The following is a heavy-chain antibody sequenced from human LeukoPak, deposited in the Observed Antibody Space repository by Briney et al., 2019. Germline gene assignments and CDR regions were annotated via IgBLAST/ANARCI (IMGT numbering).Heavy chain of an antibody. Sequence: PSETLSLTCSVSGGSISTYYWNWIRQPPGKGLAWIGYKTYSGITNYNPSLKSRITISIDTSKDQFSLKLSSVTAADTAVYYCARSGDSHVYYFDYWGQGTPVTVSS. D-gene: IGHD1-26*01. V-gene: IGHV4-59*08. CDR3: ARSGDSHVYYFDY. CDR1: GGSISTYY. J-gene: IGHJ4*02. CDR2: KTYSGIT.